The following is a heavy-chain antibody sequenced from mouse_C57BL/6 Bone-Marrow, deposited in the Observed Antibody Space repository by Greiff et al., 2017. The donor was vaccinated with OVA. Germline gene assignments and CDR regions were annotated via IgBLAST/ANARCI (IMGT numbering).Heavy chain of an antibody. CDR1: GFTFSSYG. D-gene: IGHD2-1*01. CDR2: ISSGGRYT. Sequence: EVKLLESGGDLVKPGGSLKLSCAASGFTFSSYGMSWVRQPPDKRLEWVATISSGGRYTYYPDSVKGRFTISRDNAKNTLYLQMSRLKSEDTAMYYCARHMVQSYWYFDDWGTGTTVTVSS. J-gene: IGHJ1*03. CDR3: ARHMVQSYWYFDD. V-gene: IGHV5-6*01.